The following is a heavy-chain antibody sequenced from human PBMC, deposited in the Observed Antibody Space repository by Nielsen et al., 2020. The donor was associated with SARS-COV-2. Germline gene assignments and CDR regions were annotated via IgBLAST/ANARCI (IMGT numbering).Heavy chain of an antibody. CDR2: ISWNSGSI. V-gene: IGHV3-48*04. J-gene: IGHJ5*02. Sequence: GESLKISCAASGFTFSSYSMNWVRQAPGKGLEWVSGISWNSGSIGYADSVKGRFTISRDNAKNSLYLQMNSLRAEDTAVYYCARDPYLWGQGTLVTVSS. CDR3: ARDPYL. CDR1: GFTFSSYS.